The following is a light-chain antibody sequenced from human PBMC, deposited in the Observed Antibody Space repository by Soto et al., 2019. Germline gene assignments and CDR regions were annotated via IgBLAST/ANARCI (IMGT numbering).Light chain of an antibody. CDR2: DVN. CDR1: SSDVGGYNY. Sequence: QSALTQPASMSGSPGQSITISCTGTSSDVGGYNYVSWYRQYPGKAPKLMIYDVNNRPSGVSNRFSGSKSGNTASLTISGLQADDEADYYCSSHSSSSTLVVFGGGTKLTVL. J-gene: IGLJ2*01. V-gene: IGLV2-14*03. CDR3: SSHSSSSTLVV.